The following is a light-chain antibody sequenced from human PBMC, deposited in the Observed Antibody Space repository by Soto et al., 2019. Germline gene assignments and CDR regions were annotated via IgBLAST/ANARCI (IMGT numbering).Light chain of an antibody. V-gene: IGLV2-14*01. CDR1: SSDVGGYNY. J-gene: IGLJ1*01. CDR3: NSYTTSNTRQIV. Sequence: QSVLAQPASVSWPPGQSITISCTGTSSDVGGYNYVSWYQQHPGKAPKFMIYDVSNRPSGVSTRFSGSKSGNTASLTISGLQAEDEADYYCNSYTTSNTRQIVFGTGTKVTVL. CDR2: DVS.